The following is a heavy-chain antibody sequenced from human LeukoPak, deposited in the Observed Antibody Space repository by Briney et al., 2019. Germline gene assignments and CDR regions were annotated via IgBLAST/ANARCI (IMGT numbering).Heavy chain of an antibody. CDR1: GYSFTSYW. V-gene: IGHV5-51*01. D-gene: IGHD3-22*01. Sequence: GEALKISCKGSGYSFTSYWIGGVRQMPGKGLEWMGISYPGYSDTRYRPSLQGQVTISADKSISPAYLQWSSLKASDTDMYYCARTSQYDRSGLNSQPILWGQGHLVPVSS. J-gene: IGHJ4*02. CDR3: ARTSQYDRSGLNSQPIL. CDR2: SYPGYSDT.